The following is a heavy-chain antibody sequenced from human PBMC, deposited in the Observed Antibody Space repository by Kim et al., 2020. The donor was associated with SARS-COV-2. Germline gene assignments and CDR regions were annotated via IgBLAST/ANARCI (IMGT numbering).Heavy chain of an antibody. CDR2: ISSTGSTI. D-gene: IGHD6-19*01. J-gene: IGHJ3*02. Sequence: GGSLRLSCAASGFTFSSYEMNWVRQAPGKGLEWVSYISSTGSTIYYTDSVKGRFTISKDNAKNSLYLQMDSLRAEDTAVYYCVRDHGIAVAGDAFHTWGQGTLVTVSS. CDR1: GFTFSSYE. V-gene: IGHV3-48*03. CDR3: VRDHGIAVAGDAFHT.